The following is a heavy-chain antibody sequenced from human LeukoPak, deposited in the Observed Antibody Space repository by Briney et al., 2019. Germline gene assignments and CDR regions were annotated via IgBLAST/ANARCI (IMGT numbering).Heavy chain of an antibody. CDR1: GFTFSAYT. CDR2: ITGSGGGT. CDR3: ANWPEGLRTFDY. J-gene: IGHJ4*02. V-gene: IGHV3-23*01. Sequence: PGGSLRLSCTTSGFTFSAYTMTWVRQAPGKGLEWVSAITGSGGGTSYGDSVKGRFTISGDNSKNTLYLQMNSLRAEDTAVYYCANWPEGLRTFDYWGQGTLVTVSS. D-gene: IGHD5-12*01.